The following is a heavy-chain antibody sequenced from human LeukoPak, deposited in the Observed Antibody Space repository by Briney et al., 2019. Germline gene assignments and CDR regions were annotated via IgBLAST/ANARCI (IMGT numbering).Heavy chain of an antibody. J-gene: IGHJ3*02. Sequence: PSETLSLTCTVSGGSISSTTYYWGWIRQPPGKGLEWIGSMSYRGTTYYNPSLKSRVTISVDTSKNQFSLKLSSVTAADTAMYYCARVRDIVVVPAAFDIWGQGTMVTVSS. CDR2: MSYRGTT. V-gene: IGHV4-39*07. CDR1: GGSISSTTYY. D-gene: IGHD2-2*01. CDR3: ARVRDIVVVPAAFDI.